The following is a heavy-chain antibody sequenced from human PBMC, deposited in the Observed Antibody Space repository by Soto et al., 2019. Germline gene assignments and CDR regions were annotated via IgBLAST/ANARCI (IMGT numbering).Heavy chain of an antibody. CDR1: GGSFSGYY. CDR2: INHSGST. CDR3: ARASPLQKPARKASWSGYYPTRPQDRSLDY. V-gene: IGHV4-34*01. J-gene: IGHJ4*02. D-gene: IGHD3-3*01. Sequence: PSETLSLTCAVYGGSFSGYYWSWIRQPPGKGLEWIGEINHSGSTNYNPSLKSRVTISVDTSKNQFSLKLSSVTAADTAVYYCARASPLQKPARKASWSGYYPTRPQDRSLDYWGQGTLVTVSS.